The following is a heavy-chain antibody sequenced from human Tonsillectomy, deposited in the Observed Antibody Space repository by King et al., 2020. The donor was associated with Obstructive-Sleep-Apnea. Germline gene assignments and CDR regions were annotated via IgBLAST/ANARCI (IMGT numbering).Heavy chain of an antibody. CDR3: AKDYGDYAHVFDY. D-gene: IGHD4-17*01. V-gene: IGHV3-23*04. Sequence: VQLVESGGGLVQPGGSLRLSCAASGFTFSSYAMSCVRQAPGRGLEWVSAISGSGVSTYYADSVKGRFTISRDNSKNTLYLQMNSLRAEDTAVYYCAKDYGDYAHVFDYWGQGTLVTVSS. J-gene: IGHJ4*02. CDR2: ISGSGVST. CDR1: GFTFSSYA.